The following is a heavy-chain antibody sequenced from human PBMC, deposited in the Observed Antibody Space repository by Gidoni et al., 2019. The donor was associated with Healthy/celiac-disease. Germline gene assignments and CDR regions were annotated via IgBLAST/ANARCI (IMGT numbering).Heavy chain of an antibody. Sequence: EVQLVESGGGLVNPGGSLRLSCAASGFTFSSYSMNWVRQAPGKGLEWVSSISSSSSYIYYADSVKGRFTISRDNAKNSLYLQMNSLRAEDTAVYYCARDQEDYGGNSAYWGQGTLVTVSS. CDR3: ARDQEDYGGNSAY. D-gene: IGHD4-17*01. V-gene: IGHV3-21*01. CDR1: GFTFSSYS. J-gene: IGHJ4*02. CDR2: ISSSSSYI.